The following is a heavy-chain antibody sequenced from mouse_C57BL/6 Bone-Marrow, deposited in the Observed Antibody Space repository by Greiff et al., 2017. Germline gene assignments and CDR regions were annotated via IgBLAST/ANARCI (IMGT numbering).Heavy chain of an antibody. CDR3: ASAAQAPGTRVSFDY. CDR1: GFTIKDYY. D-gene: IGHD3-2*02. V-gene: IGHV14-2*01. J-gene: IGHJ2*01. Sequence: EVQLQQSGAELVKPGASVKLSCTASGFTIKDYYMHWVKQRTEQGLEWIGRIDPEVGETKYAPKFQGKATITSDTSSNPAYLQLSSLTSEDTAVYYCASAAQAPGTRVSFDYWGQGTTLTVSS. CDR2: IDPEVGET.